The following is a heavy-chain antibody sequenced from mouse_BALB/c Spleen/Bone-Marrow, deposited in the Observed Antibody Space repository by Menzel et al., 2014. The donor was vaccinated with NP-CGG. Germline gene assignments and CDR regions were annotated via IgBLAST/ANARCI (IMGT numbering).Heavy chain of an antibody. J-gene: IGHJ4*01. CDR3: ARDLDY. V-gene: IGHV1-7*01. CDR1: GYTFTTYW. CDR2: INPSTAYT. Sequence: QLQESGAELAKPGASVKMSCKASGYTFTTYWMHWVKQRPGQGLEWIGYINPSTAYTDYNQKFEDKATLTADKSSSTAYMQLSSLTSEDSAVYYCARDLDYWGQGTSVTVSS.